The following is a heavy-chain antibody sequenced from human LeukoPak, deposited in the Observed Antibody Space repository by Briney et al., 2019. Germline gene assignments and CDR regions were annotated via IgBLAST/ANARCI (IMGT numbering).Heavy chain of an antibody. J-gene: IGHJ3*02. CDR3: ARGGAAAGIDAFDI. D-gene: IGHD6-13*01. CDR1: GFTFSSYS. V-gene: IGHV3-21*01. CDR2: ISGSSSYI. Sequence: GGSLRLSCAASGFTFSSYSMNWVRQAPGKGLEWVSSISGSSSYIYYADSVKGRFTISRDNAKNSLYLQMNSLRAEDTAVYYCARGGAAAGIDAFDIWGQGTVVTVSS.